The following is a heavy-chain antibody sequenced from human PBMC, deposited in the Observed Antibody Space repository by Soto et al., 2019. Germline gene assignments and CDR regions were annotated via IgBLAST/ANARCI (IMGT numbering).Heavy chain of an antibody. J-gene: IGHJ4*02. D-gene: IGHD1-1*01. V-gene: IGHV3-23*01. Sequence: GGSLRLSCAASGFTFSSYAMSWVRQAPGKGLEWVSAISGSGGSTYYADSVKGRFTISRDNSKNTLYLQMNSLRAEDTAVYYSAKVQANETVLRYWGQGTLVTVSS. CDR2: ISGSGGST. CDR1: GFTFSSYA. CDR3: AKVQANETVLRY.